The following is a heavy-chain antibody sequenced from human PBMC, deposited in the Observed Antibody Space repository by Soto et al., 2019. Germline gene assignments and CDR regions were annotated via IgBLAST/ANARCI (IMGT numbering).Heavy chain of an antibody. CDR2: IWYDGSNK. J-gene: IGHJ4*02. V-gene: IGHV3-33*01. CDR1: GFTFSSYG. Sequence: QVQLVESGGGVVQPGRSLRLSCAASGFTFSSYGMHWVRQAPGKGLELVAVIWYDGSNKYYADSVKGRFTISRDNSKNTLYLQMNSLRAEDTAVYYCARDMKETYYYDSSGFPFDYWGQGTLVTVSS. CDR3: ARDMKETYYYDSSGFPFDY. D-gene: IGHD3-22*01.